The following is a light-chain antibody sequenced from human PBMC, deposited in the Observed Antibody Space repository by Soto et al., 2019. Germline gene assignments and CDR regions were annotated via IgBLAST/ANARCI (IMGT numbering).Light chain of an antibody. CDR3: QQYNNWWT. Sequence: EIVMTQSPATLSVSPGERATLSCRASQSVSSNLAWYQQKPGQAPRLLIYGASTRATGIPARVSGSGSGTEFTLTLSSLQSEDFAVYYCQQYNNWWTFGQGTKVEIK. V-gene: IGKV3-15*01. J-gene: IGKJ1*01. CDR1: QSVSSN. CDR2: GAS.